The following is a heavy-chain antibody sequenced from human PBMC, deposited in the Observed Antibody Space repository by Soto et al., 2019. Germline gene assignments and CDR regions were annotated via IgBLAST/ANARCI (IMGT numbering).Heavy chain of an antibody. D-gene: IGHD1-26*01. CDR3: ARVSGSYYYGMDV. CDR1: GGSCSVYF. CDR2: IYHSGST. Sequence: PSENLSLTCAVYGGSCSVYFWSWIRQPPGKGLEWIGEIYHSGSTNYNPSLKSRVTISVDKSKNQFSLKLSSVTAADTAVYYCARVSGSYYYGMDVWGQGITVTVSS. J-gene: IGHJ6*02. V-gene: IGHV4-34*01.